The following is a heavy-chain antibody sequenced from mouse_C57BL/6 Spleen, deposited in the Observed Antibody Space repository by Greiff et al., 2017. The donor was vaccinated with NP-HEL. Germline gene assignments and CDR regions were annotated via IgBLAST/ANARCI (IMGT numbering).Heavy chain of an antibody. D-gene: IGHD1-1*01. J-gene: IGHJ2*01. V-gene: IGHV1-82*01. CDR1: GYAFSSSW. CDR3: ANTVVERGY. Sequence: QVQLKESGPELVKPGASVKISCKASGYAFSSSWMNWVKQRPGQGLEWIGRIYPGDGDTNYNGKFKGKATLTADTSSSTAYMQLRSLTSEDSAVYFCANTVVERGYGGKGTTLTVSS. CDR2: IYPGDGDT.